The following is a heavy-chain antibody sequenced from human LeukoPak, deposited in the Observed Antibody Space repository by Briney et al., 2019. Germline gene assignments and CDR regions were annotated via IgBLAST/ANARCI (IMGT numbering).Heavy chain of an antibody. CDR2: INWNGGST. D-gene: IGHD3-22*01. Sequence: GGSLRLSCAASGFTFDDYGMSWVRQAPGKGLEWVSGINWNGGSTGYADSVKGRFTISRDNAKNSLYLQMNSLRAEDTALYYCARVVSPGYDSSGYYYNDAFDIWGQGTMVTVSS. J-gene: IGHJ3*02. V-gene: IGHV3-20*04. CDR3: ARVVSPGYDSSGYYYNDAFDI. CDR1: GFTFDDYG.